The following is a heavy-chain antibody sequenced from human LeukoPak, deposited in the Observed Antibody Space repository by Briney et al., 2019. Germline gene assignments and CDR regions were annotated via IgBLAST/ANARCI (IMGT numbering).Heavy chain of an antibody. V-gene: IGHV4-4*07. D-gene: IGHD5-18*01. CDR3: ARSEGDTAMVNY. Sequence: SETLSLTCTVSGGSISSYYWSWIRQPAGKGLEWIGRLYTSGSTNYNPSLKSRVTISVDTSKNQFSLKLSSVTAADTAVYYCARSEGDTAMVNYWGQGTLVTVSS. CDR1: GGSISSYY. CDR2: LYTSGST. J-gene: IGHJ4*02.